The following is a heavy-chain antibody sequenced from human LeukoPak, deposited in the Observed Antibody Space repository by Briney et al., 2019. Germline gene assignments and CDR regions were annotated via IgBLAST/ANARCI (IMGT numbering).Heavy chain of an antibody. Sequence: SETLSLTCTVSGGSISSYYWSWIRQPAGKGLEWIGRIYTSGSTNYNPSLKSRVTMSVDTSKNQFSLKLSSVAAADTAVYYCARDRGSYYDSSGPYYFDYWGQGTLVTVSS. CDR1: GGSISSYY. V-gene: IGHV4-4*07. CDR3: ARDRGSYYDSSGPYYFDY. J-gene: IGHJ4*02. CDR2: IYTSGST. D-gene: IGHD3-22*01.